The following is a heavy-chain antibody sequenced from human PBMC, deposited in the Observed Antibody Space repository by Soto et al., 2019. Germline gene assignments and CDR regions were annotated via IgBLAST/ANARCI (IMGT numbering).Heavy chain of an antibody. CDR3: TRILWFGELLSDY. Sequence: GGSLRLSCTASGFTFGDYAMSWFRQAPGKGLEWVGFIRSKAYGGTTEYAASVKGRFTISRDDSKSIAYLQMHSLKTEDTAVYYCTRILWFGELLSDYWGQGTLVTVSS. D-gene: IGHD3-10*01. J-gene: IGHJ4*02. V-gene: IGHV3-49*03. CDR1: GFTFGDYA. CDR2: IRSKAYGGTT.